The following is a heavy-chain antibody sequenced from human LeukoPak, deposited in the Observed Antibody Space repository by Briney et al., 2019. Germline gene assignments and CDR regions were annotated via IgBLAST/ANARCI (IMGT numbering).Heavy chain of an antibody. CDR1: GYRFTSYA. V-gene: IGHV7-4-1*02. CDR3: ASEGTVLDY. D-gene: IGHD1-1*01. Sequence: ASVKVSCKASGYRFTSYAMNWVRQPPGQGLEWMGWISTKNGHPTYAQGFTGRFVFSLDTSVSTSYLQISSLKAEDTAVYYCASEGTVLDYWGQGTLVTVSS. J-gene: IGHJ4*02. CDR2: ISTKNGHP.